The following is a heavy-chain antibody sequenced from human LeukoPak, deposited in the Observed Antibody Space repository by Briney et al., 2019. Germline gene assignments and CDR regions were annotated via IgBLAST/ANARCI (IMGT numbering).Heavy chain of an antibody. D-gene: IGHD3-10*01. J-gene: IGHJ6*03. CDR1: GYSISSGYY. CDR3: ARVEGGGWFGDLYYYMDV. CDR2: IYHSGST. Sequence: SETLSLTCTVSGYSISSGYYWGWIRQPPGKGLEWIGSIYHSGSTYYNPSLKSRVTISVDTSKNQFSLKLSSVTAADTAVYYCARVEGGGWFGDLYYYMDVWGKGTTVTVSS. V-gene: IGHV4-38-2*02.